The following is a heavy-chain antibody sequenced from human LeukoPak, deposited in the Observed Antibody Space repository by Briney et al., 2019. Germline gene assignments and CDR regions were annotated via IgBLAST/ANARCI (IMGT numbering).Heavy chain of an antibody. Sequence: PGGSLRLSCAASGFTVSSYGMHWVRQAPGKGLEWVAFIRYDGSNKYYADSVKGRFTISRDNAKNSLYLQMNSLRAEDTAVYYCAKDFGGDNWNDDGVFDYWGQGTLVTVSS. J-gene: IGHJ4*02. D-gene: IGHD1-1*01. V-gene: IGHV3-30*02. CDR3: AKDFGGDNWNDDGVFDY. CDR2: IRYDGSNK. CDR1: GFTVSSYG.